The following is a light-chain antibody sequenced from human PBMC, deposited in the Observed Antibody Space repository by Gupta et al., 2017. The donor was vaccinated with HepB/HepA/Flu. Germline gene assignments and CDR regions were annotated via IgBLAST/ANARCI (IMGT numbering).Light chain of an antibody. CDR1: QSVSSN. V-gene: IGKV3-15*01. J-gene: IGKJ1*01. Sequence: MVPQSPATLSVSPGGRAPLSCRASQSVSSNLAWYQQKTGQAPRLLIYGASTRATGIPARFSGRGSGTEFTLTISRLESEDFAVYYCQKYSNSPLTFGQGTRVDIK. CDR2: GAS. CDR3: QKYSNSPLT.